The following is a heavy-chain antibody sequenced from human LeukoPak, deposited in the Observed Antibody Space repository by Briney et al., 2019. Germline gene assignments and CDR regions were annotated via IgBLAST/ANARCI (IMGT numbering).Heavy chain of an antibody. CDR2: ISDDGSNK. Sequence: GGSLRLSCAASGFPFSTYGMQWVRQAPGKGLEWVAAISDDGSNKYFTDSVKGRFTISRDNSKNTLFVQMDSLRIEDTAVYYCMSVGSSGRGDYWGQGTLVTVSS. J-gene: IGHJ4*02. V-gene: IGHV3-30*03. CDR1: GFPFSTYG. D-gene: IGHD6-19*01. CDR3: MSVGSSGRGDY.